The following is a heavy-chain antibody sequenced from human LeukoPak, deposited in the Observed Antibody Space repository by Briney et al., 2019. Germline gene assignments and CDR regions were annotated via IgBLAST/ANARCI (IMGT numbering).Heavy chain of an antibody. Sequence: AASVKVSCKASGYTFTSYAMNWVRQAPGQGLEWMGWINTNTGNPTYAQGFTGRFVFSLDTSVSTAYLQISSLKAEDTAVYYCARGSAPGYDFWSGYYNFDYWGQGTLVTVSS. CDR3: ARGSAPGYDFWSGYYNFDY. CDR1: GYTFTSYA. CDR2: INTNTGNP. D-gene: IGHD3-3*01. J-gene: IGHJ4*02. V-gene: IGHV7-4-1*02.